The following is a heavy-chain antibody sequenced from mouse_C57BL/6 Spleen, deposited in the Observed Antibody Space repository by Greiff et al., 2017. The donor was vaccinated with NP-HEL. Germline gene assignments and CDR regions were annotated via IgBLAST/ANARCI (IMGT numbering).Heavy chain of an antibody. CDR3: TGWTKLVAGGHYAMDY. CDR2: IRLKSDNYAT. V-gene: IGHV6-3*01. J-gene: IGHJ4*01. Sequence: EVQGVESGGGLVQPGGSMKLSCVASGFTFSNYWMNWVRQSPEKGLEWVAQIRLKSDNYATHYAESVKGRFTISRDDSKSSVYLQMNNLRAEDTGFYSGTGWTKLVAGGHYAMDYWGQGTSVTVSS. CDR1: GFTFSNYW. D-gene: IGHD1-1*01.